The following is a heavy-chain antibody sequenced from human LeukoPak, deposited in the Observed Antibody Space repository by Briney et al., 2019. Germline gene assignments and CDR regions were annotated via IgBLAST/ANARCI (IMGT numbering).Heavy chain of an antibody. CDR2: IYYSGST. CDR3: ASLSRWELQYFDY. J-gene: IGHJ4*02. Sequence: SETLSLTCTVSGGSISSYYWSWIRQPPGKGLEWSGYIYYSGSTNYNPSLKSRVTISVDTSKNQFSLKLSSVTAADTAVYYCASLSRWELQYFDYWGQGTLVTVSS. V-gene: IGHV4-59*01. D-gene: IGHD1-26*01. CDR1: GGSISSYY.